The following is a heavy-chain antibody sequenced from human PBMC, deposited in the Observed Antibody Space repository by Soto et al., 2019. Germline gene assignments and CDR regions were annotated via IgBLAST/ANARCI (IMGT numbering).Heavy chain of an antibody. CDR2: IIPILGIA. J-gene: IGHJ6*03. CDR3: ARADFGVVHYYYYYMDV. CDR1: GGTFSSYT. V-gene: IGHV1-69*02. D-gene: IGHD3-3*01. Sequence: ASVKVSCKASGGTFSSYTISWVRQAPGQGLEWMGRIIPILGIANYAQKFQGRVTITADKSTSTAYMELSSLRSEDTAVYYCARADFGVVHYYYYYMDVWGKGTTVTVSS.